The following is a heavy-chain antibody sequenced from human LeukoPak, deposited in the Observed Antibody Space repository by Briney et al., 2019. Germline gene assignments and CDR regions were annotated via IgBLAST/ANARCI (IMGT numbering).Heavy chain of an antibody. CDR1: GGSFSNYV. J-gene: IGHJ3*02. Sequence: GASVKVSCKASGGSFSNYVITWVRQALGQGLEWMGRIIPVLGVSNFAQKFQGRVTITADKSTNTAHMELSRLESGDTAVYYCTREGVYAPDGSGYHRDAFDMWGQGTVVIVSS. V-gene: IGHV1-69*04. D-gene: IGHD3-22*01. CDR2: IIPVLGVS. CDR3: TREGVYAPDGSGYHRDAFDM.